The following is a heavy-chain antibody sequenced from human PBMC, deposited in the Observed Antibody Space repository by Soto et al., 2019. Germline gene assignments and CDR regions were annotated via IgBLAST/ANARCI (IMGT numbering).Heavy chain of an antibody. D-gene: IGHD1-1*01. Sequence: QVQLLESGGGVVQPGRSLRLSCAASGSTFSSYGMHWVRQAPGKGLEWVAVISYDGSNKYYADSVKGRFTISRDNSKNTLYLQMNSLRAEDTAVYYCAKDHDRYGMDVWGQGTTVTVSS. CDR1: GSTFSSYG. J-gene: IGHJ6*02. CDR2: ISYDGSNK. CDR3: AKDHDRYGMDV. V-gene: IGHV3-30*18.